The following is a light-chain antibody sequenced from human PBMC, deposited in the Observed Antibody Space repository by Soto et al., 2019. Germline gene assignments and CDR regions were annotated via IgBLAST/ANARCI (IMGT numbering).Light chain of an antibody. CDR1: STNIGAGYG. CDR3: SSYTSSSTLV. Sequence: QSVLTQPPSVSGAPGQRVSISCTGSSTNIGAGYGVHWYQQRPGTAPKLLIVGNTIRPSGVSNRFSGSKSGNTASLTISGLQAEDEADYYCSSYTSSSTLVFGTGTKLTVL. V-gene: IGLV1-40*01. CDR2: GNT. J-gene: IGLJ1*01.